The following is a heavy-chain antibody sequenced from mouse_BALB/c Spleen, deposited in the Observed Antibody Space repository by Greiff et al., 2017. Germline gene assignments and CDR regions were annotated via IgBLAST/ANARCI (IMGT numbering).Heavy chain of an antibody. CDR2: IWAGGST. V-gene: IGHV2-9*02. Sequence: VQLQQSGPGLVAPSQSLSITCTVSGFSLTSYGVHWVRQPPGKGLEWLGLIWAGGSTNYNSAPMSSLSISKDNSKSQVFLKMNSLQTDDTAMYYCARGGFHYAMDYWGQGTSVTVSS. CDR1: GFSLTSYG. CDR3: ARGGFHYAMDY. J-gene: IGHJ4*01.